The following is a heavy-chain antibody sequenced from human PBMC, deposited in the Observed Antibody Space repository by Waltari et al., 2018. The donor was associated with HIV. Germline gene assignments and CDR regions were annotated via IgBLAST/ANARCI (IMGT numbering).Heavy chain of an antibody. CDR3: ATHGWHIGLPVDY. CDR1: GGSISSSSYY. CDR2: IYYSGST. D-gene: IGHD2-21*01. V-gene: IGHV4-39*01. Sequence: QLQLQESGPGLAMPSETLSLTCTVSGGSISSSSYYWGWFCQPPGKGLEWIGSIYYSGSTYYNPSLKSRVTISVDTSKNQFSLKLSSVTAADTAVYYCATHGWHIGLPVDYWGQGTLVTVSS. J-gene: IGHJ4*02.